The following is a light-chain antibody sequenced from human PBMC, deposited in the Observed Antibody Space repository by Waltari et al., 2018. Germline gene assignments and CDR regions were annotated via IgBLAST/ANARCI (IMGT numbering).Light chain of an antibody. CDR3: CSYAGTTSWV. V-gene: IGLV2-23*02. CDR1: RDAVGGYNL. J-gene: IGLJ3*02. CDR2: EVH. Sequence: QSALTQPASVSGSPGQSITISCTGTRDAVGGYNLVSWYQQSSGKAPKLIIYEVHKLPSGVSSRFSASRSGNTASLTISGLQSEDEANYYCCSYAGTTSWVFGGGTKVTVL.